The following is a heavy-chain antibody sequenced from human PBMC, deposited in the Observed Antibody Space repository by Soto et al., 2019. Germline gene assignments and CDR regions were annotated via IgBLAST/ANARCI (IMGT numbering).Heavy chain of an antibody. J-gene: IGHJ6*02. D-gene: IGHD3-9*01. CDR2: HFARGSP. V-gene: IGHV4-4*07. CDR1: GGSISSHY. Sequence: SETLSLTXTVSGGSISSHYWSWIRQPAGKGLEWIGRHFARGSPSYNPSLKGRVSISLDTSKNQLSLKLTSVTAADTAIYYCARDSYFDISTGYYFGFDVWGQGTTVTVSS. CDR3: ARDSYFDISTGYYFGFDV.